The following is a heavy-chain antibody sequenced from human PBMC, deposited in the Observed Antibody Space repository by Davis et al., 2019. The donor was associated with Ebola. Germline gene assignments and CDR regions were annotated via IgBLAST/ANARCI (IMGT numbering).Heavy chain of an antibody. V-gene: IGHV1-18*01. Sequence: ASVKVSCKASGYTFTSYGISWVRQAPGQGLEWMGWISAYNGNTNYAQKLQGRVTMNTDTYTSTAYMELRGLRTDDTAVYYCARFGGEILWFGWFDPWGQGTLVTVSS. CDR2: ISAYNGNT. D-gene: IGHD2-21*01. J-gene: IGHJ5*02. CDR1: GYTFTSYG. CDR3: ARFGGEILWFGWFDP.